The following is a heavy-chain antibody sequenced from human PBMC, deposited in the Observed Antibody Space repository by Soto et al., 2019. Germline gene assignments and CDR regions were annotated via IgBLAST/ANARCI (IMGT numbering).Heavy chain of an antibody. V-gene: IGHV3-64D*08. CDR3: VKGLPTGINRDAFDI. CDR2: ISSNGGST. CDR1: GFTFNNYA. D-gene: IGHD3-10*01. J-gene: IGHJ3*02. Sequence: GGSLRLSCSASGFTFNNYAMHWVRQAPGKGLEYVSAISSNGGSTYYADSVKGRFTISRDNSKNTLYLQMSSLRAEDTAVFYCVKGLPTGINRDAFDIWGQGTMVTVSS.